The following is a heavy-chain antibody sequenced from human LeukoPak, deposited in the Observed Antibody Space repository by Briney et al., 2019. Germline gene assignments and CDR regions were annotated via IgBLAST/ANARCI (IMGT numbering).Heavy chain of an antibody. V-gene: IGHV3-73*01. D-gene: IGHD4-17*01. CDR2: IRSKANSYAT. CDR3: TTLFDYGDQFDY. Sequence: PGGSLRLSCAASGFTFSSYWMHWVRQASGKGLEWVGRIRSKANSYATAYAASVKGRFTISRDDSKNTAYLQMNSLKTEDTAVYYCTTLFDYGDQFDYWGQGTLVTVSS. J-gene: IGHJ4*02. CDR1: GFTFSSYW.